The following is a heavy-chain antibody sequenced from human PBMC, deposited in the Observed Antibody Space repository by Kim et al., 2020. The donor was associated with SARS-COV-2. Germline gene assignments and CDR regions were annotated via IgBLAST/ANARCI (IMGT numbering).Heavy chain of an antibody. CDR1: GGTFSSYT. CDR3: ARSVGGIAAAAIEREFDY. V-gene: IGHV1-69*02. CDR2: IIPILGIA. J-gene: IGHJ4*02. Sequence: SVKVSCKASGGTFSSYTISWVRQAPGQGLEWMGRIIPILGIANYAQKFQGRVTITADKSTSTAYMELSSLRSEDTAVYYCARSVGGIAAAAIEREFDYWGQGTLVTVSS. D-gene: IGHD6-13*01.